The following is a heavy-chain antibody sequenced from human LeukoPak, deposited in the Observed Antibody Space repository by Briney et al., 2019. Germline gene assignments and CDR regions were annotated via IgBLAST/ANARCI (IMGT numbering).Heavy chain of an antibody. CDR3: TRDTNNVYYYDTSGFDY. V-gene: IGHV4-61*01. J-gene: IGHJ4*02. D-gene: IGHD3-22*01. CDR2: IYYSGST. CDR1: GGSVSSGSYY. Sequence: KPSETLSLTCTVSGGSVSSGSYYWTWIRQPPGKGLEWIGNIYYSGSTNYNPSLKSRVTISSDTSKNQFSLKLTSVTAADTAVYYCTRDTNNVYYYDTSGFDYWGQGTLVTVSS.